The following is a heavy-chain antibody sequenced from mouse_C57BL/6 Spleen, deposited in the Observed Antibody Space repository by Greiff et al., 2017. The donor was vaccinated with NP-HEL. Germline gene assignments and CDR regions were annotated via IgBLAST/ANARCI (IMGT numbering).Heavy chain of an antibody. CDR3: ARRGSGSWFAY. CDR1: GYTFTSYD. D-gene: IGHD3-2*02. CDR2: IYPRDGST. V-gene: IGHV1-85*01. Sequence: QVQLQQSGPELVKPGASVKLSCKASGYTFTSYDINWVKQRPGQGLEWIGWIYPRDGSTKYNEKFKGKATLTVDKSSSTAYMELHSLTSADSAVYFCARRGSGSWFAYWGQGTLVTVSA. J-gene: IGHJ3*01.